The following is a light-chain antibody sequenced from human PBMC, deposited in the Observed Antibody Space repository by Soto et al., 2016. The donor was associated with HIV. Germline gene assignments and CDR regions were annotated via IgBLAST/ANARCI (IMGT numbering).Light chain of an antibody. CDR1: KLGDKY. CDR2: QDN. J-gene: IGLJ2*01. CDR3: QAWDSTTMI. V-gene: IGLV3-1*01. Sequence: SYELTQPPSVSVSPGQTASITCSGDKLGDKYVCWYQQKPGQSPVLVIYQDNKRPLGIPERFSGSNSGNTATLTISETQSMDEADYYCQAWDSTTMIFGGGTKLTVL.